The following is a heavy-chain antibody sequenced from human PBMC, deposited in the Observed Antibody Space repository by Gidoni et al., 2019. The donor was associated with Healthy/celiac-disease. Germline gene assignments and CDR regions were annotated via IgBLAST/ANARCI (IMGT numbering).Heavy chain of an antibody. V-gene: IGHV1-69*02. CDR2: IIPILSIA. CDR1: GGTFSSYT. J-gene: IGHJ6*02. D-gene: IGHD3-9*01. CDR3: ARGDVVYDILTGYYFSHSHYGMDV. Sequence: QVQLVQSGAAVKKPGSSVKVSCKASGGTFSSYTISWQRQVPGQGLEWMGRIIPILSIANYAQKFQGKVTITADESTSTAYMELSSLRSEDTAVYYCARGDVVYDILTGYYFSHSHYGMDVWSQGTTVTVSS.